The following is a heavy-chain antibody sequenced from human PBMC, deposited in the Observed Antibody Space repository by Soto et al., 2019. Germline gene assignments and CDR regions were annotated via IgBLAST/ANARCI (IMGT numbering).Heavy chain of an antibody. Sequence: PSQTLSLTCAISGDSVSSNSAAWNWIRQSPSRGLEWLGRTYYRSKWYNDYAVSVKSRITINPDTSKNQFSLQLNSVTPEDTAVYYCARARVDIVATGATNWFDPWGQGTLVTVSS. CDR2: TYYRSKWYN. CDR3: ARARVDIVATGATNWFDP. D-gene: IGHD5-12*01. J-gene: IGHJ5*02. V-gene: IGHV6-1*01. CDR1: GDSVSSNSAA.